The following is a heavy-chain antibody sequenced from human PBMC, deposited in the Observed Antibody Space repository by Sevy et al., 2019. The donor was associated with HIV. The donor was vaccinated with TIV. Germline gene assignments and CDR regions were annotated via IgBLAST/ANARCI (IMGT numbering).Heavy chain of an antibody. CDR2: MSPYNGNK. D-gene: IGHD2-2*01. V-gene: IGHV1-18*01. J-gene: IGHJ4*02. CDR3: ARGSSSWYDY. CDR1: GYTFTTYN. Sequence: ASVKVSCKASGYTFTTYNIVWVRHAPGQGLEWLAWMSPYNGNKNYAQRVQGRVTMTTDTFTDTAFLELRSLKFDDTAVYYCARGSSSWYDYWGQGTLVTVSS.